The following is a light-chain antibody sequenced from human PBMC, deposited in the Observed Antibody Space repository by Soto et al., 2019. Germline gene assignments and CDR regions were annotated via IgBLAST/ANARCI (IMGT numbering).Light chain of an antibody. Sequence: DIVLTQSPGTLSLSPGERATLSCRASQSVSSDYLAWYQQKPGRAPRLLIYATSSRATGIPGRFSGRGSGTDFTLTISRLEPEDFEVYFCQQYNSSPWTCGQGTTVEIK. V-gene: IGKV3-20*01. CDR1: QSVSSDY. CDR2: ATS. J-gene: IGKJ1*01. CDR3: QQYNSSPWT.